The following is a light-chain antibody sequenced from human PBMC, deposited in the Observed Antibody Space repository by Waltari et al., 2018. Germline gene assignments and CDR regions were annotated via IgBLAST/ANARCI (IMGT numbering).Light chain of an antibody. CDR3: ISYTSSATSV. Sequence: QSALTQPASVSGSPGQSITISCTGTSSDVGTYNYVSWYQQHPGKAPKLMIYEVVNRPSGVSNRFSGSKSGNTASLTISGLQAEDEADYYCISYTSSATSVFGTGTKVTVL. CDR2: EVV. J-gene: IGLJ1*01. CDR1: SSDVGTYNY. V-gene: IGLV2-14*01.